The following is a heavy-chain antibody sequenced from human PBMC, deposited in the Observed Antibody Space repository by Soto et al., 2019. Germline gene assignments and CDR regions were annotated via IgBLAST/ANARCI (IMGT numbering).Heavy chain of an antibody. CDR2: MNPNSGNT. Sequence: GSSVKVSCKASGYTFTNSELNWVRQSTGQGLEWMGWMNPNSGNTGYAQKFQGRVTMTRNTSISTAYMELSSLRSEDTAVYYCARGRQNYDFWSGYFGWYNWFDPWGQGTLVTVSS. D-gene: IGHD3-3*01. J-gene: IGHJ5*02. CDR3: ARGRQNYDFWSGYFGWYNWFDP. V-gene: IGHV1-8*01. CDR1: GYTFTNSE.